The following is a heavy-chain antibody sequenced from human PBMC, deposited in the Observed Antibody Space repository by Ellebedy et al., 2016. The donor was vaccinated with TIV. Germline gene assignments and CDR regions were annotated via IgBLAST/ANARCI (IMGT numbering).Heavy chain of an antibody. CDR2: ISYDGSEK. D-gene: IGHD3-10*02. V-gene: IGHV3-30-3*01. Sequence: GGSLRLSCATSGFSFSSYWMHWVRQAPDKGLEWVAFISYDGSEKNYADSVRGRFTIFRDKSRNSVYLQMTSLRLKDTAVYYCARVFDSYYFDYWGQGTLLTVSS. CDR1: GFSFSSYW. J-gene: IGHJ4*02. CDR3: ARVFDSYYFDY.